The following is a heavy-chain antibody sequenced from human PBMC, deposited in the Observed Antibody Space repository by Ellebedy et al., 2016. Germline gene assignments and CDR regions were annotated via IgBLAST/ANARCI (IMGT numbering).Heavy chain of an antibody. CDR2: IYYSGST. J-gene: IGHJ4*02. V-gene: IGHV4-39*01. Sequence: SETLSLTCTVSGGSISSSSYYWGWIRQPPGKGLEWIGSIYYSGSTYYNPSLKSRVTISVDTSKNQFSLKLSSVTAADTAVYYCARGDYGDFRFHYWGQGTLVTVSS. CDR3: ARGDYGDFRFHY. D-gene: IGHD4-17*01. CDR1: GGSISSSSYY.